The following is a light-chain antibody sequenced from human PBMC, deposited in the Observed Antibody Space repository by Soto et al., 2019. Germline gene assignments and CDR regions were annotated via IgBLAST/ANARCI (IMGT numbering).Light chain of an antibody. CDR1: QSVSSSY. J-gene: IGKJ1*01. CDR3: QQYGSSPPT. V-gene: IGKV3-20*01. Sequence: EIVSTQSPGTLSLSQGERATLSCRASQSVSSSYVAWYQQKHGQAPRLLIYKASIRAIVIPDRFSGSGSGTDFTLTISRLEPEDFAVYHCQQYGSSPPTFGQGSKVEIK. CDR2: KAS.